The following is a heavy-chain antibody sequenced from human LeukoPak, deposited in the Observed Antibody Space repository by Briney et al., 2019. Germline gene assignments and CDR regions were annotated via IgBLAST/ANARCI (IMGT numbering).Heavy chain of an antibody. D-gene: IGHD5-12*01. Sequence: ASVKVSCKASGYTFTSYYMHWVRQAPGQGLERMGIINPSGGSTSYAQKFQGRVTMTRDMSTSTVYMELSSLRSEDKAVYYCARDSPQDSGYPQIDYWGQGTLVTVSS. J-gene: IGHJ4*02. CDR2: INPSGGST. CDR3: ARDSPQDSGYPQIDY. CDR1: GYTFTSYY. V-gene: IGHV1-46*01.